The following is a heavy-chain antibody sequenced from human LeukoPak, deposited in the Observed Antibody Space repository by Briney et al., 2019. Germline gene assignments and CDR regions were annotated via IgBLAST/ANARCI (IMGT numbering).Heavy chain of an antibody. V-gene: IGHV3-74*01. D-gene: IGHD6-19*01. CDR1: GGSVSSGSYY. CDR2: INSDGSST. Sequence: ETLSLTCTVSGGSVSSGSYYWNWIRRPPGKGLEWVSRINSDGSSTTYADSVKGRFTISRDNAKNTLYLQMNSLRAEGTAVYYCARVINSGWLGELSDWGQGTLVTVSS. J-gene: IGHJ4*02. CDR3: ARVINSGWLGELSD.